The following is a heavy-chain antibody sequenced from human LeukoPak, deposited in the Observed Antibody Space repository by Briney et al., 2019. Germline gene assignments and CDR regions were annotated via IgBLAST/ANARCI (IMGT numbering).Heavy chain of an antibody. Sequence: GGSLRLSCAASGFTFSSYAMSWVRQAPGKGLEWVSAISGSGGSTYYADSVKGRFTISRDNSKNTLYLQMNSLRAEDTAVYYCAKALGKSCGGDCSSFDYWGQGTLVTVFS. V-gene: IGHV3-23*01. CDR3: AKALGKSCGGDCSSFDY. D-gene: IGHD2-21*02. J-gene: IGHJ4*02. CDR2: ISGSGGST. CDR1: GFTFSSYA.